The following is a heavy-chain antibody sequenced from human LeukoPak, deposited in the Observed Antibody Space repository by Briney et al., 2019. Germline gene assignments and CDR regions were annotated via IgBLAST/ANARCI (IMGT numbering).Heavy chain of an antibody. CDR3: ARWGPYCSSTSCRNPGYWFDP. Sequence: ASVKVSCKASGYTFTGYYMHWVRQAPGQGLEWMGWINPNSGGTNYAQKFQGRVTMTRDTSISTAYMELSRLRSDDTAVYYCARWGPYCSSTSCRNPGYWFDPWGQGTLVTVSS. CDR2: INPNSGGT. J-gene: IGHJ5*02. CDR1: GYTFTGYY. V-gene: IGHV1-2*02. D-gene: IGHD2-2*01.